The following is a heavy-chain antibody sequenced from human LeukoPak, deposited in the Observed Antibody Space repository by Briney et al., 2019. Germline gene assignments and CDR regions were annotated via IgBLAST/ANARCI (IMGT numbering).Heavy chain of an antibody. CDR2: IYPGDSDT. CDR3: ARLLRSQLLPLLLY. CDR1: GYRFSNYW. J-gene: IGHJ4*02. V-gene: IGHV5-51*01. Sequence: GESLKISCQGSGYRFSNYWFVWMRQMPGKGLEWMGIIYPGDSDTRYSPSFQGQVTISADRSVNTAYLQWSSLKASDTAMYYCARLLRSQLLPLLLYWGQGTLVTVSS. D-gene: IGHD1-1*01.